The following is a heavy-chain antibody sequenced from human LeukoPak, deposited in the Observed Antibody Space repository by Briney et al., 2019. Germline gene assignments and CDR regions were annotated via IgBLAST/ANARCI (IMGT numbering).Heavy chain of an antibody. CDR1: GGSIRSYY. D-gene: IGHD3-10*01. V-gene: IGHV4-59*01. Sequence: PSETLSLTCAVSGGSIRSYYWSWIRQPPGKGLEWIGSIYYSGSTNYNPSLKSRVTISVDTSKNQFSLKLSSVTAADTAVYYCAGSGSNGRWGQGTLVTVSS. J-gene: IGHJ4*02. CDR2: IYYSGST. CDR3: AGSGSNGR.